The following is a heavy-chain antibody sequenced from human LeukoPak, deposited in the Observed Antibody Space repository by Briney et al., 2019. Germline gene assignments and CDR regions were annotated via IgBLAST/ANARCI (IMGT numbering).Heavy chain of an antibody. CDR1: GGSISSYY. CDR3: GRSTTAWTFFDY. CDR2: IYYSGST. D-gene: IGHD2/OR15-2a*01. J-gene: IGHJ4*02. Sequence: SETLSLTCTVSGGSISSYYWSWIRQSPGKGLEWIGYIYYSGSTNYNPSLKSRVSMSVDTSKNQFSLKLSSVTAADTATYYCGRSTTAWTFFDYWGQGTLVTVSS. V-gene: IGHV4-59*01.